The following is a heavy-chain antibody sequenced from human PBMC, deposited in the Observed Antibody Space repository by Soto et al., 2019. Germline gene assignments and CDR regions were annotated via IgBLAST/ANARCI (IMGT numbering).Heavy chain of an antibody. V-gene: IGHV3-15*07. Sequence: PGGSLRLSCAASGFIFSNAWMNWVRQAPGKGLEWVARIKSKPVGGTIDYAAPVKGRFTISRDNSKNTLYLQMNSLRAEDTAVYYCAKGPWQPPHCFDPWGLGTLVTVSS. CDR3: AKGPWQPPHCFDP. D-gene: IGHD6-13*01. J-gene: IGHJ5*02. CDR2: IKSKPVGGTI. CDR1: GFIFSNAW.